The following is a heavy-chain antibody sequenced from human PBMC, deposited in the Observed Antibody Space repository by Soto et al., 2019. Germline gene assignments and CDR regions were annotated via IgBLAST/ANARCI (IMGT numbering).Heavy chain of an antibody. Sequence: ASVKVSCKASGYTFTSYYMHWVRQAPGQGLEWMGIINPSGGSTSYAQKFQGRVTMTRDTSTSTVYMELSSLRSEDTAVYYCARDSGGANYVVLYYFDYWGQGTLVTVSS. J-gene: IGHJ4*02. CDR2: INPSGGST. D-gene: IGHD1-26*01. CDR1: GYTFTSYY. V-gene: IGHV1-46*01. CDR3: ARDSGGANYVVLYYFDY.